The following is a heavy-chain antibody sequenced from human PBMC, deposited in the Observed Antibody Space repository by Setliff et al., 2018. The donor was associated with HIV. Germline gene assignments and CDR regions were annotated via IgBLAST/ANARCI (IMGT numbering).Heavy chain of an antibody. CDR2: IDHSGNT. J-gene: IGHJ6*03. CDR1: GGSFSGYY. CDR3: ARDRYTWNYGKNYMDV. D-gene: IGHD1-7*01. Sequence: SETLSLTCAVYGGSFSGYYWSCIRQPPGKGLEWIGEIDHSGNTNYDPSLKSRVTISVDTSKNHFSLKLSSVTAADTAVYYCARDRYTWNYGKNYMDVWGKGTTVTVSS. V-gene: IGHV4-34*01.